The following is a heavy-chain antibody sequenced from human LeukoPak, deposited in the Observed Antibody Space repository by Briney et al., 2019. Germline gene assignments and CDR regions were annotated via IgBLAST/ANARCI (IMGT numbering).Heavy chain of an antibody. CDR3: ARGRRLGYCSGGTCYRFDY. J-gene: IGHJ4*02. V-gene: IGHV3-21*04. CDR2: ITSTSTYI. Sequence: GGSLRLSCAVSGFTFSTYNMNWVRQAPGKGLEWVSSITSTSTYIYYADSVKGRFTISRDNAKNSLYLQMNGLRVEDTAFYYCARGRRLGYCSGGTCYRFDYWGQGTLVTVSS. D-gene: IGHD2-15*01. CDR1: GFTFSTYN.